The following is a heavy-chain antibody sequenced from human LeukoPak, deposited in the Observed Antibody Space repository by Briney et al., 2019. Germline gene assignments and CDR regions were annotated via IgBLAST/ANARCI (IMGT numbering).Heavy chain of an antibody. J-gene: IGHJ3*02. CDR3: ARDLTGPMTTVTSGAFDI. Sequence: SVKVSCKASGGTFSSYAISWVRQAPGQGLEWMGGIIPIFGTANYAQKFQGRVTITTDESTSTAYMELSSLRSEDTAVYYCARDLTGPMTTVTSGAFDIWGQGTMVTVSS. CDR1: GGTFSSYA. CDR2: IIPIFGTA. D-gene: IGHD4-17*01. V-gene: IGHV1-69*05.